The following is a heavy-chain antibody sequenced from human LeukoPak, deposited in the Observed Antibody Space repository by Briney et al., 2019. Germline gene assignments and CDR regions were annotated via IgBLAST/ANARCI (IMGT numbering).Heavy chain of an antibody. J-gene: IGHJ4*02. Sequence: PSETLSLTCTVSGDSISSYYWSWLRQPAGRGLEWIGRFYASGSTNYNPSLKSRVTMSVDTSKNQFSLKLSSVTAADTAVYYCARDPTTVTTIFDYWGQGTLVTVSS. CDR3: ARDPTTVTTIFDY. D-gene: IGHD4-17*01. V-gene: IGHV4-4*07. CDR2: FYASGST. CDR1: GDSISSYY.